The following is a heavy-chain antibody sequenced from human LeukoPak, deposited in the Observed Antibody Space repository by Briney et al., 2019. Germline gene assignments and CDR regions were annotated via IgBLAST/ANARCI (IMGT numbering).Heavy chain of an antibody. Sequence: GGSLRLSCAASGFTFSSYAMSWVRQAPGKGLEWVSVISGSGGSTYYADSVKSRFTISRDNSKNTLYLQMNSLRAEDTAVYYCAREPWDTAMAESYGMDVWGQGTTVTVSS. CDR2: ISGSGGST. J-gene: IGHJ6*02. CDR3: AREPWDTAMAESYGMDV. D-gene: IGHD5-18*01. CDR1: GFTFSSYA. V-gene: IGHV3-23*01.